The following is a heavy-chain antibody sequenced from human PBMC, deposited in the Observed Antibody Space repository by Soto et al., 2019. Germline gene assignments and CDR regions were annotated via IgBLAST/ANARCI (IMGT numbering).Heavy chain of an antibody. CDR3: AREGVVPAAISSYYYYGMDV. J-gene: IGHJ6*02. CDR1: GGSVSSGSYY. D-gene: IGHD2-2*02. CDR2: IYYSGST. V-gene: IGHV4-61*01. Sequence: QVQLQESGPGLVKPSETLSLTCTVSGGSVSSGSYYWSWIRQPPGKGLEWIGYIYYSGSTNYNPSLKSRVTISVDTSKNQFSLKLSSVTAADTAVYYCAREGVVPAAISSYYYYGMDVWGQGTTGTVSS.